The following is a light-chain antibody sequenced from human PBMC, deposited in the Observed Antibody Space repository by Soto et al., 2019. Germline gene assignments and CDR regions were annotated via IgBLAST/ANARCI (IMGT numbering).Light chain of an antibody. Sequence: DIQMTQSPSSLSASVGDRVTITCQASQDISNYLNWYQQKPGKAPKLLIYDASNLETGVPSRFSGRGSVTDFTFTISILQPEDIETYYCQQYDNLRLTFGGGTKVEIK. J-gene: IGKJ4*01. V-gene: IGKV1-33*01. CDR1: QDISNY. CDR3: QQYDNLRLT. CDR2: DAS.